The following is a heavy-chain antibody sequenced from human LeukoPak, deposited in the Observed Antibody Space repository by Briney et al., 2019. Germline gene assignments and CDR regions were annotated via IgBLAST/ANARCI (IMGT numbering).Heavy chain of an antibody. CDR2: IYYSGSGST. CDR3: ARWSGFLYNWFDP. D-gene: IGHD3-3*01. CDR1: GGSISSYY. V-gene: IGHV4-59*08. J-gene: IGHJ5*02. Sequence: PSETLSLTCTVSGGSISSYYWSWIRQPPGKGLEWIGYIYYSGSGSTNYNPSLKSRVTISVDTSNNQFSLKLSSVTAADTAVYYCARWSGFLYNWFDPWGQGTLVTVSS.